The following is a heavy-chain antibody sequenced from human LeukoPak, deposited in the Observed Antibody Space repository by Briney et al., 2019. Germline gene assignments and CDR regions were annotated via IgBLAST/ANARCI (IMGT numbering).Heavy chain of an antibody. CDR1: GFTFSSYA. CDR3: ASEYSSAFDY. V-gene: IGHV3-30-3*01. Sequence: GSLRLSCAASGFTFSSYAMHWVRQAPGKGLEWVAVISYDGSNKYYADSVKGRFTISRDNSKNTPYLQMNSLRAEDTAVYYCASEYSSAFDYWGQGTLVTVSS. CDR2: ISYDGSNK. J-gene: IGHJ4*02. D-gene: IGHD6-19*01.